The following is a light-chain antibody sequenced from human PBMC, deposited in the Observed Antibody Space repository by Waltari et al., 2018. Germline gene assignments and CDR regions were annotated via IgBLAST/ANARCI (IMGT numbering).Light chain of an antibody. V-gene: IGLV1-44*01. Sequence: QSVLTQPPSASGTPGQRVAISCSGSASTLGGILVNWYQQCPGKAPKLLIYRSDLRPSGVPDRFSGSKSGTSASLAISGLQSEDEADYFCASWDDSLNGHWVFGGGTKVTVL. J-gene: IGLJ3*02. CDR3: ASWDDSLNGHWV. CDR2: RSD. CDR1: ASTLGGIL.